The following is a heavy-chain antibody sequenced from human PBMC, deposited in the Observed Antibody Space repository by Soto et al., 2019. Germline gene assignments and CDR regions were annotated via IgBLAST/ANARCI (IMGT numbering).Heavy chain of an antibody. J-gene: IGHJ5*02. D-gene: IGHD3-9*01. CDR3: ATNGHSTILRWFDP. CDR1: GGTFSSYT. CDR2: FDPEDGET. Sequence: ASVKVSCKASGGTFSSYTISWVRQAPGQGLEWMGGFDPEDGETIYAQKFQGRVTMTEDTSTDTAYMELSSLRSEDTAVYYCATNGHSTILRWFDPWGQGTLVTVSS. V-gene: IGHV1-24*01.